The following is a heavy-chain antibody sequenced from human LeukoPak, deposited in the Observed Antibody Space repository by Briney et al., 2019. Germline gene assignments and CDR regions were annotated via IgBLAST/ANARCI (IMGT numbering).Heavy chain of an antibody. J-gene: IGHJ1*01. CDR2: IWYDGSNK. CDR1: GFTFSSYG. Sequence: GGSPRLSCAASGFTFSSYGMHWVRQAPGKGLERGAVIWYDGSNKYYGDSVKGRFTISRDNSKKTLYLQMNSLRVEDTAVYYCARGDGYNDAEYLQHWGQGTLVTVS. V-gene: IGHV3-33*01. CDR3: ARGDGYNDAEYLQH. D-gene: IGHD5-24*01.